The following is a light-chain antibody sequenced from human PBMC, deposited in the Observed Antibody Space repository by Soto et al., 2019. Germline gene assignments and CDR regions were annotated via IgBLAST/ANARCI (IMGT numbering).Light chain of an antibody. CDR2: DAS. CDR3: QLRSNWPPLT. CDR1: PKNSSS. Sequence: IVLTQSPGTLSLSPGERVPLSCRASPKNSSSIACYQQKPGQATRLLIYDASNRDTGIPARFSGSGSGTDFTLIISSLEHEDFAVYYCQLRSNWPPLTFGGGTKVEIK. J-gene: IGKJ4*01. V-gene: IGKV3-11*01.